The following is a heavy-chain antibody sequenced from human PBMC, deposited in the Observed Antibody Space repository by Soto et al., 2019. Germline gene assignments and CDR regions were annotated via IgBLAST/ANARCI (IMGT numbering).Heavy chain of an antibody. CDR3: ARFSGSYTRGLDY. Sequence: PGGSLRLSCAASGFTFSDHCMDWVRQAPGKGLEWVGRSRNKANSYSTEYAASVKGRFTISRDESKNSLYLQMNSLKTEDTAVYYCARFSGSYTRGLDYWGQGTLVTVSS. CDR1: GFTFSDHC. CDR2: SRNKANSYST. J-gene: IGHJ4*02. V-gene: IGHV3-72*01. D-gene: IGHD1-26*01.